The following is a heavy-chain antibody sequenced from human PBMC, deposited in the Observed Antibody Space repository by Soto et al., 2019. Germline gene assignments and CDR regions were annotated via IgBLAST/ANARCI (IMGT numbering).Heavy chain of an antibody. Sequence: GGSLRLSCAACGFTFSSYGMHWVRQAPGKGLEWVAVIWYDGSNKYYADSVKGRFTISRDNSKNTLYLQMNSLRAEDTAVHYCARDLRYYYGMDVWGQGTTVTVSS. CDR1: GFTFSSYG. CDR2: IWYDGSNK. V-gene: IGHV3-33*01. D-gene: IGHD4-17*01. CDR3: ARDLRYYYGMDV. J-gene: IGHJ6*02.